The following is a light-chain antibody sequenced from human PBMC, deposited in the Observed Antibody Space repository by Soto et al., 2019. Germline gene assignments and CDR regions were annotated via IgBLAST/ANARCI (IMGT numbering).Light chain of an antibody. CDR1: QSVSSY. Sequence: LTKSPGARSFSPWQGATLYWWVSQSVSSYLAWYQQKPGQAPSLLIYDASNRATGIPDRFSGSGSGTDFTLTITSLELEDSAVYYCHQRTNCPPWTFGQGTKVDI. J-gene: IGKJ1*01. V-gene: IGKV3-11*01. CDR2: DAS. CDR3: HQRTNCPPWT.